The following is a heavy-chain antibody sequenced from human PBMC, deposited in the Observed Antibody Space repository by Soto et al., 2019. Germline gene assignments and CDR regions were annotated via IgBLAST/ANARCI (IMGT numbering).Heavy chain of an antibody. D-gene: IGHD4-4*01. CDR3: ARALQVPPYYYYYYGMDV. CDR1: GGSISSGGYY. J-gene: IGHJ6*02. CDR2: IYYSGST. Sequence: NPSETLSLTCTVSGGSISSGGYYWSWIRQHPGKGLEWIGYIYYSGSTYYNTSLKSRVTISVDTSKNQFSLKLSSVTAADTAVYYCARALQVPPYYYYYYGMDVWGQGTTVTVSS. V-gene: IGHV4-31*03.